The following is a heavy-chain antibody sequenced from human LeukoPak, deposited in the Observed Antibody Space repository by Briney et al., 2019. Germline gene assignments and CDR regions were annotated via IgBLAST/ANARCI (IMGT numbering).Heavy chain of an antibody. CDR2: IIPVFGTA. CDR3: ARVDRYHYYLDV. V-gene: IGHV1-69*05. CDR1: GGTFSTFS. J-gene: IGHJ6*03. Sequence: GASVKVSCKASGGTFSTFSITWVRQAPGQGLEWMGGIIPVFGTANYAQQFQGRVTAATDESTSTAYLELSSLRSEDTAIYYCARVDRYHYYLDVWGKGTTVTVSS.